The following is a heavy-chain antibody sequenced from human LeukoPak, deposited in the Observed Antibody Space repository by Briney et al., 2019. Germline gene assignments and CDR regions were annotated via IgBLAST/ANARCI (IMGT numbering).Heavy chain of an antibody. Sequence: PGGSLRLSCAASGFTFDDYAMHWVRQAPGKGLEWVSGISWNSGSIGYADSVKGRFTISRDNSKHTLFMQLNSLRAEDTAMYYCAKDCSSTSCHSSYYGMDVWGQGTTVTVSS. V-gene: IGHV3-9*01. D-gene: IGHD2-2*01. J-gene: IGHJ6*02. CDR3: AKDCSSTSCHSSYYGMDV. CDR2: ISWNSGSI. CDR1: GFTFDDYA.